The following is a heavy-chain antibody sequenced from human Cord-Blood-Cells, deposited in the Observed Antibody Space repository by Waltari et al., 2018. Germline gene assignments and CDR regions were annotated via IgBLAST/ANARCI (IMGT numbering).Heavy chain of an antibody. V-gene: IGHV4-59*11. CDR1: GGSISSHY. D-gene: IGHD1-26*01. Sequence: QVQLQESGPGLVKPSETLSLTCTVSGGSISSHYWSWIRQPPGKGLEWIGYIYYSGSTHYNPSLKIRVTISVDTSKNQFSLKLSSVTAADTAVYYCAREWELLHAFDIWGQGTMVTVSS. J-gene: IGHJ3*02. CDR3: AREWELLHAFDI. CDR2: IYYSGST.